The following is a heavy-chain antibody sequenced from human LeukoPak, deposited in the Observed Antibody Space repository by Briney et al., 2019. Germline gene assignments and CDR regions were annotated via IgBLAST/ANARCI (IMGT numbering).Heavy chain of an antibody. CDR2: IYHGGST. Sequence: SETLSLTCTVSGYSISSGNYWGWIRPPPGKGLEWIGNIYHGGSTHYNPSIKSRVTISVDTSKNRLSLKLTSVTAADTAVYYCARPDFDEMASHPYDLWGRGTLVTVSS. CDR3: ARPDFDEMASHPYDL. V-gene: IGHV4-38-2*02. D-gene: IGHD5-24*01. J-gene: IGHJ2*01. CDR1: GYSISSGNY.